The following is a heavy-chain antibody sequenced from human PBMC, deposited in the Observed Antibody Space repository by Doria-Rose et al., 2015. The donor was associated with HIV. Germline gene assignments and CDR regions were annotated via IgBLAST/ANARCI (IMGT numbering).Heavy chain of an antibody. CDR2: MNPKTCNT. V-gene: IGHV1-8*01. CDR1: GYTFTSYD. Sequence: QGQLVQSGAEVRKPGASVRGSCKASGYTFTSYDIHWGRQAAGQGLERMGWMNPKTCNTGYTQTFQGRIPMTRNTSISTAYMQLSSLRSEDTAVYYCARVITVFGVASPPHNWFDPWGQGTLVTVSS. CDR3: ARVITVFGVASPPHNWFDP. J-gene: IGHJ5*02. D-gene: IGHD3-3*01.